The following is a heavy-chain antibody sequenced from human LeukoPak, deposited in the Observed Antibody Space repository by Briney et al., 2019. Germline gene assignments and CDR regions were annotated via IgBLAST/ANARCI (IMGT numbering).Heavy chain of an antibody. V-gene: IGHV4-39*07. CDR1: GGSLISTTYY. Sequence: PSETLSLTCAVSGGSLISTTYYWGWIRQPPGKGLEWIGSIYYSGSTYYNPSLKSRVTVSVDMSKNQFSLQLSSVTAADTAVYYCARAPRTGAWDMITFGGVNVHGDAFDFWGQGTMVTVSS. J-gene: IGHJ3*01. D-gene: IGHD3-16*02. CDR3: ARAPRTGAWDMITFGGVNVHGDAFDF. CDR2: IYYSGST.